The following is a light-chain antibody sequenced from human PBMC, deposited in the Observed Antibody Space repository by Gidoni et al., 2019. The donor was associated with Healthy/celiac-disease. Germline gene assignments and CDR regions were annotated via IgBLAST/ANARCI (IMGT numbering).Light chain of an antibody. V-gene: IGKV3-15*01. J-gene: IGKJ4*01. CDR3: QQYNSWPPHT. Sequence: ELLISPSPASLSVSPGERATLYCSASHSVSSHLAWYQQKPDQAPRLLIYGASSRATGIPARFSGSGSGTEFTLTISSLQSEDFAVYYCQQYNSWPPHTFGGGTKVEIK. CDR1: HSVSSH. CDR2: GAS.